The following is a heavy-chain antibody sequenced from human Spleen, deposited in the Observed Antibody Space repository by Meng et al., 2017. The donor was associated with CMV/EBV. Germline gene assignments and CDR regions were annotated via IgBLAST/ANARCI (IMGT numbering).Heavy chain of an antibody. D-gene: IGHD2-2*03. Sequence: ASVKVSCKASGYIFTSYYMHWVRQAPGQGLEWMGIINPSGGSTSYAQKFQGRVTMTRDTSTSTVYMELSSLRSEDTAVYYFARDGYCSSTSCYLDYYYYGMDVWGQGTTVTVSS. V-gene: IGHV1-46*01. CDR2: INPSGGST. CDR1: GYIFTSYY. CDR3: ARDGYCSSTSCYLDYYYYGMDV. J-gene: IGHJ6*02.